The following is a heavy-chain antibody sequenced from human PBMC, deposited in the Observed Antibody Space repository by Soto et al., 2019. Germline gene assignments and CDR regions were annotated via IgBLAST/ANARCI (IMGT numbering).Heavy chain of an antibody. Sequence: SETLSLTCTVSGASISSYFWTWIRQPAGKGLDWIGRISTSGTTNYNPSLKSRVTMSVDTSKNHFSLNLSSVTAADTAVYYCAREAGPDRWFDPWGQGTLVTVSS. J-gene: IGHJ5*02. CDR1: GASISSYF. CDR2: ISTSGTT. V-gene: IGHV4-4*07. CDR3: AREAGPDRWFDP. D-gene: IGHD6-19*01.